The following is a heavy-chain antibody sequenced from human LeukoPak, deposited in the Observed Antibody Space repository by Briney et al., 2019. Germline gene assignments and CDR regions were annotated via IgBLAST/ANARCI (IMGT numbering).Heavy chain of an antibody. D-gene: IGHD4-23*01. CDR3: ARSATVVTSKGWFDP. V-gene: IGHV4-59*01. CDR1: GGSISSYY. CDR2: IYYSGST. J-gene: IGHJ5*02. Sequence: SETLSLTCTVSGGSISSYYWSWIRQPPGKGLEWIGYIYYSGSTNYNPSLKSRVTISVDTSKNQFSLKLSSVTAADTAVYYCARSATVVTSKGWFDPWGQGTPVTVSS.